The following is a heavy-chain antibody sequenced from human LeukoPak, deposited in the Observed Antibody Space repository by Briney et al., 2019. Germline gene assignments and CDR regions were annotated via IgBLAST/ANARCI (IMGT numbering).Heavy chain of an antibody. Sequence: GGSLRLSCAASGFSFRNAWMSWVRQAPGKGLEWVGRIKSITDGGTTDYAAPVKGRFTISRDDSKNTLYVHMNSLRTEDTAVYYCTTGDLPWYFDSWGQGILVTVSS. CDR1: GFSFRNAW. V-gene: IGHV3-15*01. D-gene: IGHD2-21*02. CDR2: IKSITDGGTT. CDR3: TTGDLPWYFDS. J-gene: IGHJ4*02.